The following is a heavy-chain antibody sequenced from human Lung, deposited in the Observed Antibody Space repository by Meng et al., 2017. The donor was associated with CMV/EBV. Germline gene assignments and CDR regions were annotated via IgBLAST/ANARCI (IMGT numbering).Heavy chain of an antibody. V-gene: IGHV3-30-3*01. J-gene: IGHJ5*02. CDR2: ISYDGSNK. D-gene: IGHD3-22*01. CDR1: GFTFSSYA. CDR3: ARDDSSS. Sequence: QGQVVGSGGGVVQPGRSLGLSCAASGFTFSSYAMHWVRQAPGKGLEWVAVISYDGSNKYYADSVKGRFTISRDNSKNTLYLQMNSLRAEDTAVYYCARDDSSSWGQGTLVTVSS.